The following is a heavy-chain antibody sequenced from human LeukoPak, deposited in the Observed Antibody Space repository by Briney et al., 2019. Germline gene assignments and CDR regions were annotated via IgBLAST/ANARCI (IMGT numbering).Heavy chain of an antibody. Sequence: SDTLSLTCTVSGGSLSSYYWSWIRQPPGEGLEWIGHIYYSGSTDYNPSLKSRVTISVDRSKNQFSLKLSSVTAADTALYYCARAGRDVVLIPAASHGLDIWGQGTKVTVSS. CDR2: IYYSGST. V-gene: IGHV4-59*07. J-gene: IGHJ3*02. D-gene: IGHD2-2*01. CDR1: GGSLSSYY. CDR3: ARAGRDVVLIPAASHGLDI.